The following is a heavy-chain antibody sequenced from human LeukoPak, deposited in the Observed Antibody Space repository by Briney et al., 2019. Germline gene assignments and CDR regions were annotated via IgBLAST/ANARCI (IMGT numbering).Heavy chain of an antibody. D-gene: IGHD1/OR15-1a*01. CDR2: INPDATII. V-gene: IGHV3-74*01. J-gene: IGHJ5*02. CDR3: AKDLSWNTADR. Sequence: GGSLRLSCAASGFTYTNYWMHWSRQAPGKGPLWVSRINPDATIIDYADSVKGRFTISRDNAKNLLYLQMNGLRADDTAVYYCAKDLSWNTADRWGQGTLVAVSS. CDR1: GFTYTNYW.